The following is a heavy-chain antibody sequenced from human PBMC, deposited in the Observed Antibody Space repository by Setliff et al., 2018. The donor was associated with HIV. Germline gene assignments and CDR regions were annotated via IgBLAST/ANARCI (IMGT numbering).Heavy chain of an antibody. V-gene: IGHV3-30*02. CDR3: AKGTYYNFWSPQQGYYFDY. CDR1: GFTFSSYG. CDR2: IQYDGSNK. D-gene: IGHD3-3*01. J-gene: IGHJ4*02. Sequence: GGSLRLSCAASGFTFSSYGIHWVRQAPGKGLEWVAFIQYDGSNKYYADSVKGRFTISRDNSKNTLYLQMNSLRAEDTAVYYCAKGTYYNFWSPQQGYYFDYWGQGTLVTVSS.